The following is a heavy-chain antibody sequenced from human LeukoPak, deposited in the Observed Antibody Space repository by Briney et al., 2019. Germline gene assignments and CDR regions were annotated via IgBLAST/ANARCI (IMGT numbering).Heavy chain of an antibody. CDR2: IIPILGIA. CDR3: ASAPYYYGSGSPADY. J-gene: IGHJ4*02. D-gene: IGHD3-10*01. CDR1: GGTFSSYA. Sequence: GASVKVSCKASGGTFSSYAISWVRQAPGQGLEWMGRIIPILGIANYAQKFQGRVTITADKSTSTAYMELSSLRSEDTAVYYCASAPYYYGSGSPADYWGQGTLVTVSS. V-gene: IGHV1-69*04.